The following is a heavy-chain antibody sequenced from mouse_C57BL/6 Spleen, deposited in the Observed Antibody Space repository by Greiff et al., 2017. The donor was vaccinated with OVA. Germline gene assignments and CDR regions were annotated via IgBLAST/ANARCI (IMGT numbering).Heavy chain of an antibody. V-gene: IGHV7-3*01. CDR1: GFTFTDYY. CDR2: IRNKANGYTT. J-gene: IGHJ2*01. Sequence: EVKLVESGGGLVQPGGSLSLSCAASGFTFTDYYMSWVRQPPGQALEWLGFIRNKANGYTTEYSASVKGRFTISRDNSQSILYLQMNALRAEDSATYYCARSKEDYFDYWGQGTTLTVSS. CDR3: ARSKEDYFDY.